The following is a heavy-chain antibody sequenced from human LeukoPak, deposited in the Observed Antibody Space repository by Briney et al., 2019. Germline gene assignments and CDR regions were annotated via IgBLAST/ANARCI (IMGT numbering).Heavy chain of an antibody. CDR1: GGSISSYY. J-gene: IGHJ5*02. CDR2: IYYSGST. Sequence: SETLSLTCTVSGGSISSYYWSWIRQPPGKGLEWIGYIYYSGSTNYNPPLKSRVTISVDTSKNQFSLKLSSVTAADTAVYYCARDGWFGELTSWGQGTLVTVSS. CDR3: ARDGWFGELTS. D-gene: IGHD3-10*01. V-gene: IGHV4-59*12.